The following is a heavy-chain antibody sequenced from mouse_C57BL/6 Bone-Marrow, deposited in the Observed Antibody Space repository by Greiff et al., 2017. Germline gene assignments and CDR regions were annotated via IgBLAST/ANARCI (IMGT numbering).Heavy chain of an antibody. Sequence: VQLQQPGAELVRPGTSVTLSCKASGYTFTSYWMHWVKQRPGQGLEWIGVIDPSDSSTNYNQQFKGKATLTVDTSYSPAYLQLSSLTSEDSAVYNCERQLGDYWGQGTTLTVSS. CDR2: IDPSDSST. CDR3: ERQLGDY. V-gene: IGHV1-59*01. CDR1: GYTFTSYW. J-gene: IGHJ2*01. D-gene: IGHD4-1*01.